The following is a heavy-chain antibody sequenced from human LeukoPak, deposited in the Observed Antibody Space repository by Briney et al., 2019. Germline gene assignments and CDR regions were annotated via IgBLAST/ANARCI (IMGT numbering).Heavy chain of an antibody. J-gene: IGHJ3*02. D-gene: IGHD6-19*01. Sequence: GASVKVSCKDSGYTFTSYGISWVRQAPGQGLEWMGWISAYNGHTNYAQKLQGRVTMTTDTSTNTAYMELRSPRSDDTAVYYCARGEDSGWLDAFDIWGQGTMVTVSS. V-gene: IGHV1-18*01. CDR1: GYTFTSYG. CDR3: ARGEDSGWLDAFDI. CDR2: ISAYNGHT.